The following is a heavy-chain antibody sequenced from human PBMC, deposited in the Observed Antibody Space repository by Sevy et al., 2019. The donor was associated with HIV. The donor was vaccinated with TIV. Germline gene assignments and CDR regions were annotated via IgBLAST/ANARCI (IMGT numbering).Heavy chain of an antibody. Sequence: GGSLRLSCAASGFTFSSYWMHWVRQAPGKGLVWVSRINSDGSSTNYVDSVKGRFTISRDNAKNTLYLQMNSLRAEDTAVNYCIVGATNYLDYWGQGTLVTVSS. V-gene: IGHV3-74*01. CDR3: IVGATNYLDY. CDR1: GFTFSSYW. J-gene: IGHJ4*02. D-gene: IGHD1-26*01. CDR2: INSDGSST.